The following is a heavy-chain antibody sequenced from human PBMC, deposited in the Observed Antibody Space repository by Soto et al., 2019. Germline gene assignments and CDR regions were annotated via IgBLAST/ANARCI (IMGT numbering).Heavy chain of an antibody. J-gene: IGHJ6*02. CDR3: ARDLLGGEHHFYNNMGF. D-gene: IGHD2-21*01. V-gene: IGHV3-9*01. Sequence: EVQLVESGGGLVQPGRSLRLSCAASGFTFDDHAMHWVRQVPGKGLEWVSAISWNSANIGYADSVKGRFTISRDNAKSSLYMQMNSVRPENTALYYCARDLLGGEHHFYNNMGFWGQGTTVTVSS. CDR2: ISWNSANI. CDR1: GFTFDDHA.